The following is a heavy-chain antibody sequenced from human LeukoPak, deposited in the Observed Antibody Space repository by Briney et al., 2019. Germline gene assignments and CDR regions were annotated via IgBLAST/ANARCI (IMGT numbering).Heavy chain of an antibody. J-gene: IGHJ4*02. CDR2: ISWNSGSI. CDR3: AKVAGWIAVAGHFDY. D-gene: IGHD6-19*01. V-gene: IGHV3-9*01. Sequence: GGSLRLSCAASGFTFDDYAMHWVRQAPGKGLEWVSGISWNSGSIGYADSVKGRFTISRDNAKNSLYLQMNSLRAEDTALYYCAKVAGWIAVAGHFDYWGQGTLVTVSS. CDR1: GFTFDDYA.